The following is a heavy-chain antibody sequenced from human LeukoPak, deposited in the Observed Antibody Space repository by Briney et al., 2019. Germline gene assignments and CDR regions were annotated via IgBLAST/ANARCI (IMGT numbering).Heavy chain of an antibody. CDR1: GFTFSNAW. CDR3: TTAATTVTTYYYYGMDV. CDR2: IKSKTDGGTT. V-gene: IGHV3-15*01. D-gene: IGHD4-17*01. J-gene: IGHJ6*02. Sequence: GGSLRLSCAASGFTFSNAWMSRVRQAPGKGLEWVGRIKSKTDGGTTDYAAPVKGRFTISRDVSKNTLYLQMNSLKTEDTAVYYCTTAATTVTTYYYYGMDVWGQGTTVTVSS.